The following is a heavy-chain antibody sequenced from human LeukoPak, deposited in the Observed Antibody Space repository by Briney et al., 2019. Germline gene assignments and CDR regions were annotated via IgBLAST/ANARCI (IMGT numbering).Heavy chain of an antibody. CDR3: VRGASATGY. Sequence: SETLSLTCTVSGGSISSYYWSWIRQPPGKGLEWIGYIYYSGSTNYNPSLKSRVTISVDTSKNQFSLKLSSVTAADTAVYYCVRGASATGYWGQGTLVTVSS. CDR2: IYYSGST. CDR1: GGSISSYY. J-gene: IGHJ4*02. D-gene: IGHD1-1*01. V-gene: IGHV4-59*01.